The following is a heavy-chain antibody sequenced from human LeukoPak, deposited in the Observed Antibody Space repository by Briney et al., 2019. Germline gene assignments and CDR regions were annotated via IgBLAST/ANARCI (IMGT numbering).Heavy chain of an antibody. Sequence: GEPLKTSCKGSGSSFTSYWIGWVRQMPGKGLERMEIIYPGDSDTRYSPSFQGQVTISADKSSSPAYLQWSSLKASDTAMYHCTRQSYSFYGSGSYDNCFDPWGEGTLVTVSS. CDR1: GSSFTSYW. CDR2: IYPGDSDT. D-gene: IGHD3-10*01. CDR3: TRQSYSFYGSGSYDNCFDP. V-gene: IGHV5-51*01. J-gene: IGHJ5*02.